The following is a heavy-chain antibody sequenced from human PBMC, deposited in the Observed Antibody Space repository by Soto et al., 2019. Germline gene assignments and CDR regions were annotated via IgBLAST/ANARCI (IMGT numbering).Heavy chain of an antibody. D-gene: IGHD6-13*01. CDR3: ARDAYSGSWRALDY. J-gene: IGHJ4*02. Sequence: GGSLRLSCAASGFTFSSYGMHWVRQAPGKGLEWVAVIWYDGSNKYYADSVKGRFTISRDNSKNTLYLQMNSLRAEDTAVYYCARDAYSGSWRALDYWGQGTLVTVSS. V-gene: IGHV3-33*01. CDR2: IWYDGSNK. CDR1: GFTFSSYG.